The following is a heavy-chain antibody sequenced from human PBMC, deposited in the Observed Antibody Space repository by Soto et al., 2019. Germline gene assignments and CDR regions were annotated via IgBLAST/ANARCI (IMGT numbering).Heavy chain of an antibody. J-gene: IGHJ6*02. CDR3: ASVIVGYYYGGAGYYYGMAV. CDR1: GYTFTSYG. V-gene: IGHV1-18*01. CDR2: ISAYNGNT. Sequence: ASVKVSCKASGYTFTSYGISWVRQAPGQGLEWMGWISAYNGNTNYAQKLQGRVTMTTDTSTSTAYMELRSLRSDDTAVYYCASVIVGYYYGGAGYYYGMAVWGQGTTVPVSS. D-gene: IGHD3-22*01.